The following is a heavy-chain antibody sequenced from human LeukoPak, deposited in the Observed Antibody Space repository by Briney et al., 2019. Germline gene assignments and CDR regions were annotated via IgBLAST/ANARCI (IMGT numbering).Heavy chain of an antibody. CDR3: AKDGIAAAGRNWFDP. V-gene: IGHV3-23*01. CDR2: IGGSGTRT. D-gene: IGHD6-13*01. CDR1: GFTFTTYG. Sequence: GGSLRLSCSASGFTFTTYGMNWVRQAPGKGLEWVSGIGGSGTRTYYADSVKGRFTISRDNSKNTLYLQMNSLRAEDTAVYYCAKDGIAAAGRNWFDPWGQGTLVTVSS. J-gene: IGHJ5*02.